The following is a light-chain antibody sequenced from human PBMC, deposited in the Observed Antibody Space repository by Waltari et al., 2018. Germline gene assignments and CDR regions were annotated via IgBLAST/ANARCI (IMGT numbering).Light chain of an antibody. Sequence: EIVMTQSPATLSVSPGERATLSCRASQSVSGNLAWYQLKPGQAPRLLIYRASTRATGIPARFSGSGSGTEFTLTISSMESEDFAVYYCQQYNDWYTFGQGTKLEIK. J-gene: IGKJ2*01. CDR3: QQYNDWYT. CDR2: RAS. CDR1: QSVSGN. V-gene: IGKV3-15*01.